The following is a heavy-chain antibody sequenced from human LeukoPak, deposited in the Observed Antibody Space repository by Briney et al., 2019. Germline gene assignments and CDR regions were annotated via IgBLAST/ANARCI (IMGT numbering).Heavy chain of an antibody. D-gene: IGHD6-13*01. CDR3: ARGTYSSSWYSFDP. CDR2: IYYIGST. Sequence: SETLSLTCTVSGGSISSYYWSWIRQPPGKGLEWIGYIYYIGSTNYNPSLKSRVTISVDTSKNQFSLKLSSVTAADTAVYYCARGTYSSSWYSFDPWGQGTLVTVSS. J-gene: IGHJ5*02. V-gene: IGHV4-59*08. CDR1: GGSISSYY.